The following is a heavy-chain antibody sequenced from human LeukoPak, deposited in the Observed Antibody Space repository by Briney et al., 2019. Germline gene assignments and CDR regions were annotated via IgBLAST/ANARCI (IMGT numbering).Heavy chain of an antibody. Sequence: PGGSLRLSCAASGFTFSSYGMHWVRQAPGKGLEWVAVISYDGSNKCYADSVKGRFTISRDNSKNTLYLQMNSLRAEDTAVYFCARGGALRGYFAPWGQGTLVTVSS. CDR3: ARGGALRGYFAP. CDR2: ISYDGSNK. CDR1: GFTFSSYG. D-gene: IGHD5-12*01. J-gene: IGHJ5*02. V-gene: IGHV3-30*03.